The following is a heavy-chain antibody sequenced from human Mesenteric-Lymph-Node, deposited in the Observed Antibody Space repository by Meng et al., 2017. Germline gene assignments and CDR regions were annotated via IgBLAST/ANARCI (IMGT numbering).Heavy chain of an antibody. V-gene: IGHV3-21*01. Sequence: GESLKISCAASGFTFSSYSMNWVRQAPGKGLEWVSSISSSSSYIYYADSVKGRFTISRDNAKNSLYLQMNSLRAEDTAVYYCARGYYDSSGYYYIRAFDIWGQGTMVTVSS. CDR1: GFTFSSYS. CDR2: ISSSSSYI. J-gene: IGHJ3*02. CDR3: ARGYYDSSGYYYIRAFDI. D-gene: IGHD3-22*01.